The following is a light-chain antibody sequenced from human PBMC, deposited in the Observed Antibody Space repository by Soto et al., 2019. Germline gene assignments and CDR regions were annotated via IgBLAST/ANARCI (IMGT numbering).Light chain of an antibody. CDR1: SSDVGGYKF. CDR3: SSYTTSSTRV. Sequence: QSVLTQPASVSGSPGQSITICCTGTSSDVGGYKFVSWYQQHPGKAPKLMIYEVSNRPSGVSNRFSGSKSGNTASLTISGLQAEDEADYYCSSYTTSSTRVFGGGTKLTVL. CDR2: EVS. J-gene: IGLJ3*02. V-gene: IGLV2-14*01.